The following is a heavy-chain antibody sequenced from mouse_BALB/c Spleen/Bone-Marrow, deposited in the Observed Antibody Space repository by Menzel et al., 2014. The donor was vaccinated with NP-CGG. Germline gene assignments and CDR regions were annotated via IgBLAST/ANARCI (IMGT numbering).Heavy chain of an antibody. CDR2: INPANGNT. CDR3: ANATTATYDAMDY. D-gene: IGHD6-1*01. V-gene: IGHV14-3*02. Sequence: VQLQQSGAELVKPGASVKLSCTASGFNITDSYMHWVKQRPEQGLEWIGRINPANGNTKYDPKFKGKATITTDTSSNTAYLKVRSLTSEDTAVYYCANATTATYDAMDYWGQGTSVTVSS. J-gene: IGHJ4*01. CDR1: GFNITDSY.